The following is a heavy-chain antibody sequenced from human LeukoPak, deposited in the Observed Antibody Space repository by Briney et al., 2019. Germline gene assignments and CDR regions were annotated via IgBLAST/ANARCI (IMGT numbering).Heavy chain of an antibody. CDR1: GYSFASHW. Sequence: GESLKISCKGSGYSFASHWIGWVRQMPEKGLEWMGIIYPGDSDTRYSPSFQGKVTISADKSISTAYLQWSSLKASDTAMYYCARGPYGDYGGVDYWGQGTLVTVSS. CDR3: ARGPYGDYGGVDY. J-gene: IGHJ4*02. D-gene: IGHD4-17*01. CDR2: IYPGDSDT. V-gene: IGHV5-51*01.